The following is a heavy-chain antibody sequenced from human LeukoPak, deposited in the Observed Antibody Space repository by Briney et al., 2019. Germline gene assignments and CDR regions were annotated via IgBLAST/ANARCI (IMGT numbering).Heavy chain of an antibody. V-gene: IGHV1-2*06. CDR3: ARFRYGDYVDY. CDR1: GYTFTGYY. CDR2: INPNSGGT. J-gene: IGHJ4*02. D-gene: IGHD4-17*01. Sequence: ASVKVSCKASGYTFTGYYMHWVRQAPGQGLEWMGRINPNSGGTNYAQKFQGRVTMTRDTSISTAYMELSSLRSDDTAVYYCARFRYGDYVDYWGQGTLVTVSS.